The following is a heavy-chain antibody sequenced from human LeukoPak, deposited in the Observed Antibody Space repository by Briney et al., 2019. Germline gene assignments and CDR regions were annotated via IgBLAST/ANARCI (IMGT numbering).Heavy chain of an antibody. CDR3: TKDDRYCSSTSCYGGYYYYYGMDV. J-gene: IGHJ6*04. D-gene: IGHD2-2*01. CDR2: IRSKAYGGTT. V-gene: IGHV3-49*04. CDR1: GFTFGDYA. Sequence: PGGSLRLSCTASGFTFGDYAMSWVRQAPGKGLESVGFIRSKAYGGTTEYAASVKGRFTISRDDSKSIAYLQMNSLKTEDTAVYYCTKDDRYCSSTSCYGGYYYYYGMDVWGKGTTVTVSS.